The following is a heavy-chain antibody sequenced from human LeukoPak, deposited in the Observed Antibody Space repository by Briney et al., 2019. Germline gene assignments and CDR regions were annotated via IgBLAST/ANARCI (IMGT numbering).Heavy chain of an antibody. CDR1: GGSISSYY. D-gene: IGHD3-10*01. J-gene: IGHJ4*02. V-gene: IGHV4-59*08. CDR3: ASGKTMVIDY. Sequence: SETLSLTCTVSGGSISSYYWSWIRQPPGKGLEWIGDIYYSGSSNYNPSLMSRVTMSVDTSRNQFSLKLSSVTAADTAMYYCASGKTMVIDYWGQGTLVTVSS. CDR2: IYYSGSS.